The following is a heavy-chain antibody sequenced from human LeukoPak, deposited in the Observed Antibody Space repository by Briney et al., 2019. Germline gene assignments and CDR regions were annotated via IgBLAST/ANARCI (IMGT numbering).Heavy chain of an antibody. J-gene: IGHJ4*02. CDR1: GGSISSYY. D-gene: IGHD6-13*01. CDR2: IYYSGST. CDR3: ARARIAAAMYYFDY. V-gene: IGHV4-59*01. Sequence: PSETLSLTCTVPGGSISSYYWSWIRQPPGKGLEWIGYIYYSGSTNYNPSLKNRGTISVDASKNQYSLKLSSVTAADTAVYYCARARIAAAMYYFDYWGQGTLVTVSS.